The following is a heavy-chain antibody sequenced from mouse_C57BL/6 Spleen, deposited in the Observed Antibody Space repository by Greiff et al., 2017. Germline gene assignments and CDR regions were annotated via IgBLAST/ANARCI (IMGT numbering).Heavy chain of an antibody. CDR3: AVYGNDDYYAMDD. CDR1: GYSFTGYY. D-gene: IGHD2-2*01. Sequence: EVQLQQSGPELVKPGASVKISCKASGYSFTGYYMNWVKQSPEKSLEWIGEINPSTGGTTYNQKFKAKATLTVDKSSSTAYMRLKCLTSEDSAVYYCAVYGNDDYYAMDDWGQGTSVTVSS. CDR2: INPSTGGT. J-gene: IGHJ4*01. V-gene: IGHV1-42*01.